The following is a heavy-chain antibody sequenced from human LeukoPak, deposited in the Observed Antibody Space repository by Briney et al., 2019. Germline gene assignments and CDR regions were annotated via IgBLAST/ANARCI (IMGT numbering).Heavy chain of an antibody. CDR3: ARDLSYDILTPNWFDP. CDR1: GFTFSSYS. D-gene: IGHD3-9*01. V-gene: IGHV3-21*01. J-gene: IGHJ5*02. Sequence: GGSLRLSCAASGFTFSSYSMNWVRQAPGKGLEWVSSISSSSYIYYADSVKGRFTISRDNAKNSLYLQMNSLRAEDTAVYYCARDLSYDILTPNWFDPWGQGTLVTVSS. CDR2: ISSSSYI.